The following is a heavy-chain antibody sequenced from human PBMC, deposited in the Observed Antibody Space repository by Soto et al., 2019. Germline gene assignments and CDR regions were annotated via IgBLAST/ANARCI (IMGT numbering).Heavy chain of an antibody. J-gene: IGHJ5*02. CDR2: ISYDGSHQ. D-gene: IGHD2-8*01. CDR3: AKDPKCCTIGSHFLDNWFDP. V-gene: IGHV3-30*18. Sequence: GGSLRLSCAASGFTFSNYGMHGVRQTPGKGLEWVAVISYDGSHQFYTDSVKGRFTISRDNSKNTLYLQMNSLKTEDTAMYYCAKDPKCCTIGSHFLDNWFDPWGQGTLVPVSS. CDR1: GFTFSNYG.